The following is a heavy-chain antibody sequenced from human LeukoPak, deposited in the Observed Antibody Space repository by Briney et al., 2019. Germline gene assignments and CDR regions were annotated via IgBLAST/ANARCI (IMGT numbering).Heavy chain of an antibody. CDR2: LSLGEVA. V-gene: IGHV4-59*13. CDR3: VRVSTASGGAFDA. Sequence: SETLSLTCTISGGSISSDYWSWIRQPPGKGLEWIGYLSLGEVAFYNPSLESRLTTSADTSKNQFSLNLTSVTAADTAMYYCVRVSTASGGAFDAWGGGKMVTVSS. CDR1: GGSISSDY. D-gene: IGHD2-21*02. J-gene: IGHJ3*01.